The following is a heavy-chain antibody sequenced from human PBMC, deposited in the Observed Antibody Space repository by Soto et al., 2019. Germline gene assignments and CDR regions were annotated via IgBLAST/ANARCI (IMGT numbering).Heavy chain of an antibody. CDR1: GYTFTGYY. CDR2: INPNSGGT. D-gene: IGHD3-10*01. Sequence: ASVKVSCKASGYTFTGYYMHWVRQAPGQGLEWMGWINPNSGGTNYAQKFQGRVTMTRDTSISTAYMELSRLRSDDTAVYYCARETEYYGSGSYYIHPYYYYYGMAVWGQGTTVTVSS. J-gene: IGHJ6*02. V-gene: IGHV1-2*02. CDR3: ARETEYYGSGSYYIHPYYYYYGMAV.